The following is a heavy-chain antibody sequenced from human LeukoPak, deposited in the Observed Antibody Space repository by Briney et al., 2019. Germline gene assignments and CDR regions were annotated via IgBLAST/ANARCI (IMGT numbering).Heavy chain of an antibody. CDR2: IYTSGST. D-gene: IGHD3-10*01. J-gene: IGHJ4*02. CDR3: AREKVRGHFDY. CDR1: GGSISSGSYY. V-gene: IGHV4-61*02. Sequence: SETLSLTCTVSGGSISSGSYYWSWIRQPAGKGLEWIGRIYTSGSTNYNPSLKSRVTISVDTSKNQFSLKLSSVTAADTAVYYCAREKVRGHFDYWGQGTLVTVSS.